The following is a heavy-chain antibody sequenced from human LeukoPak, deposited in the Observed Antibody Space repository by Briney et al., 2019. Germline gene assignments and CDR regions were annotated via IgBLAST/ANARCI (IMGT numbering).Heavy chain of an antibody. CDR1: GFTFSSYG. J-gene: IGHJ4*02. Sequence: GRSLRLSCAASGFTFSSYGMHWVRQAPGKGLERVAVISYDGSNKYYADSVKGRFTIPRDNSKNTLYLQMNSLRAEDTAVHYCAKDYSSNAYSAGRRWGQGTLVTVSS. CDR2: ISYDGSNK. CDR3: AKDYSSNAYSAGRR. V-gene: IGHV3-30*18. D-gene: IGHD1-20*01.